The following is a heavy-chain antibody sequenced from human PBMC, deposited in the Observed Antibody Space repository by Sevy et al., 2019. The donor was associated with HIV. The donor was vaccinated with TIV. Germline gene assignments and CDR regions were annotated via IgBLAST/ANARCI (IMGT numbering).Heavy chain of an antibody. CDR1: GFTFSSYA. D-gene: IGHD3-10*01. J-gene: IGHJ4*02. Sequence: GGSLRLSCAASGFTFSSYAMPWVRQAPGKGLEWVAVISYDGSNKYYADSVKGRFTISRDNSKNTLYLQMNSLRTEDTAVYYCARDRGSGKNVFFDYWGQGTLVTVSS. V-gene: IGHV3-30-3*01. CDR2: ISYDGSNK. CDR3: ARDRGSGKNVFFDY.